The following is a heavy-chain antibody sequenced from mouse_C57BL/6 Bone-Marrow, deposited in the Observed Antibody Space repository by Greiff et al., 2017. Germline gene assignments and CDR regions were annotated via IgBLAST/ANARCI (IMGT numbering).Heavy chain of an antibody. Sequence: EVKLVESGGDLVKPGGSLKLSCAASGFTFSSYGMSWVRQTPDKRLEWVATISSGGSYTYYPDSVKGRFTISRDNAKNTLYLQMSSLKSEDTAMYYCARPPLYDGYYAAYWGQGTLVTVSA. CDR3: ARPPLYDGYYAAY. D-gene: IGHD2-3*01. J-gene: IGHJ3*01. CDR2: ISSGGSYT. V-gene: IGHV5-6*02. CDR1: GFTFSSYG.